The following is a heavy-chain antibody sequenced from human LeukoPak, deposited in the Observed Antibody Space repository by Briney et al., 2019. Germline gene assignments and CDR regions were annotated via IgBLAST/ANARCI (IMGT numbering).Heavy chain of an antibody. Sequence: ASVKVSYKVSGYTLTELSMHWVRQAPGKGLEWMGGFDPEDGETIYAQKFQGRVTITADESTSTAYMELSSLRSEDTAVYYCARGRDGYNYYFDYWGQGTLVTVSS. CDR1: GYTLTELS. CDR3: ARGRDGYNYYFDY. CDR2: FDPEDGET. J-gene: IGHJ4*02. V-gene: IGHV1-24*01. D-gene: IGHD5-24*01.